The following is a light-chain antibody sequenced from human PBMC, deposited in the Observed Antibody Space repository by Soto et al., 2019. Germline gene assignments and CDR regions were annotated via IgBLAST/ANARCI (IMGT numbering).Light chain of an antibody. V-gene: IGKV1-33*01. CDR2: LAS. CDR1: RIIDTY. Sequence: DIQMTQSPSSLSASVGDRVTITCRASRIIDTYVDWYQQKPGKAPDLLIYLASTLQVGVPSRFSGSGSGTDFTFTIRSLQPDDIATYHCQQYDNLPLTFGGGTKVDIK. CDR3: QQYDNLPLT. J-gene: IGKJ4*01.